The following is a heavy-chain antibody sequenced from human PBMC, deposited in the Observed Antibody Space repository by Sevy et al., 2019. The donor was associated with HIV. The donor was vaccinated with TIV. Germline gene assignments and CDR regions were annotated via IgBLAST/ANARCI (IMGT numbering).Heavy chain of an antibody. CDR1: GGSISSSSYY. V-gene: IGHV4-39*02. Sequence: SETLSLTCTVSGGSISSSSYYWGWIRQPPGKGLEWIGSIYYSGSTYYNPSLKSRVTISVDTSKNHCSLKLSSVTAADTAVYYWARVYYGSGSYNYYYMDVWGKGTTVTVSS. CDR2: IYYSGST. J-gene: IGHJ6*03. D-gene: IGHD3-10*01. CDR3: ARVYYGSGSYNYYYMDV.